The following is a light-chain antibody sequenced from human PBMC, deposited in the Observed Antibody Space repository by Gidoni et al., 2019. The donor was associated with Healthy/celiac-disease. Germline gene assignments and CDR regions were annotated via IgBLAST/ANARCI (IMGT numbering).Light chain of an antibody. J-gene: IGKJ4*01. Sequence: EIVLTQSPATLSLSPGERATLSCRASQSVISYLAWYQQKPGQAPRLLIYDASNRATGIPARFSGSGAGTDVTLTISSLEPEDYAVYYCQQRSNWPLGLTFXGXTKVEIK. CDR3: QQRSNWPLGLT. V-gene: IGKV3-11*01. CDR2: DAS. CDR1: QSVISY.